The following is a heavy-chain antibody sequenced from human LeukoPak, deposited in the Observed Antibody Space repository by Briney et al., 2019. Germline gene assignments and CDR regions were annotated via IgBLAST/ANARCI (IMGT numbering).Heavy chain of an antibody. J-gene: IGHJ4*02. CDR3: ARDLAYSRLDY. D-gene: IGHD5-18*01. V-gene: IGHV3-7*01. CDR2: INPDGNKK. CDR1: GLTFSSSW. Sequence: GGSLRLSCAVSGLTFSSSWIDWVRQAPGKGLEWVASINPDGNKKYSADSVKGRFTISRDNAENSLYLQMNSLRVEDTAFYYCARDLAYSRLDYWGQGMLVTVSS.